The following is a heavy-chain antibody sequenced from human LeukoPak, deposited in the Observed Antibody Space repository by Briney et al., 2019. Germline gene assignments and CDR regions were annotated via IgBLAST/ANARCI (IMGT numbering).Heavy chain of an antibody. CDR1: GYSFTSYW. CDR2: IIQDGSEK. J-gene: IGHJ4*02. Sequence: GESLKISCKGSGYSFTSYWIGWVRQAPGKGLEWVANIIQDGSEKYYADSVKGRFTISRDNAKNSLYLQMNSLRAEDTAVYYCERDGNWGFAYWAQEPLVTVSS. V-gene: IGHV3-7*01. D-gene: IGHD3-16*01. CDR3: ERDGNWGFAY.